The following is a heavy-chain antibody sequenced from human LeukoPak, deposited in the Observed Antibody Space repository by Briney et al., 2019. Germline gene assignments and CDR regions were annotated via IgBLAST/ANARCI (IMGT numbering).Heavy chain of an antibody. D-gene: IGHD6-13*01. V-gene: IGHV1-46*01. CDR1: GYTFTSYY. J-gene: IGHJ4*02. CDR2: INPSGGST. CDR3: AREGRGVPGAIAAVRGFDY. Sequence: ASVKVSCKASGYTFTSYYMHWVRQAPGQGLEWMGIINPSGGSTSYAQKFQGRVTMTRDMSTSTVYMELSSLRSEDTAIYYCAREGRGVPGAIAAVRGFDYWGQGTLVTVSS.